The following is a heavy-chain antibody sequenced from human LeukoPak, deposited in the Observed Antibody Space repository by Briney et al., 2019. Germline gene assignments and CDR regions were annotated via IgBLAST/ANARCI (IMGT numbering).Heavy chain of an antibody. Sequence: SETLSLTCTVSGGSINSNNYYWGWIRQPPGKGLEWIGSIYSSGSAYYNPSLKSRVTISVDTSKNQFSLRLSSVTAADTAVYYCQSRYLEWLLEYWGQETLVTVSS. V-gene: IGHV4-39*01. CDR2: IYSSGSA. CDR1: GGSINSNNYY. J-gene: IGHJ4*02. CDR3: QSRYLEWLLEY. D-gene: IGHD3-3*01.